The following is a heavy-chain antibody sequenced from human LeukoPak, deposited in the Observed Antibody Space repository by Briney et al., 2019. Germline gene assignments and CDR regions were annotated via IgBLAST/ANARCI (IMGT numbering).Heavy chain of an antibody. V-gene: IGHV3-74*01. CDR1: GFTFSSYW. CDR3: ATYRQVLLPFES. Sequence: PGGSLRLSCAASGFTFSSYWMHWVRQAPGKGLVWVSCINSDGSSTNYADSVEGRFTISRDNSKSTPFLQMNSLRAEDTAIYYCATYRQVLLPFESWGQGTLVTVSS. D-gene: IGHD5-18*01. J-gene: IGHJ4*02. CDR2: INSDGSST.